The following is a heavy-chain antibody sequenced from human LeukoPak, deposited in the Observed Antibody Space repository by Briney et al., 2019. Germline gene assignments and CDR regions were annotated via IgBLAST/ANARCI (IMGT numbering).Heavy chain of an antibody. CDR1: GYTFTSYG. CDR2: ISAYNGNT. J-gene: IGHJ5*01. V-gene: IGHV1-18*01. Sequence: ASVKVSCKASGYTFTSYGISWVRQAPGQGLEWMGWISAYNGNTNYAQKLQGRITVTTDTSTSTVYMELRNLRSGDTAVYYCARDLWNFYDDSGYNRDFDSWGQGTLVTVSS. D-gene: IGHD3-22*01. CDR3: ARDLWNFYDDSGYNRDFDS.